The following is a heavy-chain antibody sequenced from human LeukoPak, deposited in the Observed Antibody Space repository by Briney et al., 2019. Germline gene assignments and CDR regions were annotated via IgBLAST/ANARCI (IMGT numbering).Heavy chain of an antibody. CDR3: TRQRPQTGTFDY. CDR2: VRDRANSYAT. V-gene: IGHV3-73*01. J-gene: IGHJ4*02. D-gene: IGHD3-9*01. CDR1: GFIFSDSP. Sequence: GGSLTPSCAASGFIFSDSPMHWVRHASGKGLEWVGRVRDRANSYATGYAASVEGRFTISRDDSENTAYLQMNSLIIEDTAVYYCTRQRPQTGTFDYWGQGVLVTVSS.